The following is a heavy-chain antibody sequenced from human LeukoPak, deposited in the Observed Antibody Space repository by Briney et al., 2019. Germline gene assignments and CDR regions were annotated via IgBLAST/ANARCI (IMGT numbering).Heavy chain of an antibody. V-gene: IGHV3-21*01. J-gene: IGHJ3*02. CDR3: ARDHSDPYSSSSRPDAFDI. Sequence: GGSLRLSCAASGFTFSSYSMNWVRQAPGKGLEWVSSISSSSSYIYYANSVKGRFTISRDNAKNSLYLQMNSLRAEDTAVYYCARDHSDPYSSSSRPDAFDIWGQGTMVTVSS. D-gene: IGHD6-6*01. CDR1: GFTFSSYS. CDR2: ISSSSSYI.